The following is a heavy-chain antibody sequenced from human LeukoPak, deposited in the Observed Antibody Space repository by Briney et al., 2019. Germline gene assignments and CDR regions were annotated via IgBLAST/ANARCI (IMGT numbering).Heavy chain of an antibody. J-gene: IGHJ4*02. CDR3: ARTARHLDY. V-gene: IGHV3-7*01. Sequence: GGSLRLSCAASGFTFSSYAMSWVRQAPGKGLEWVANIKQDGSEKYYVDSVKGRFTISRDNAKNLLYLQMNDLRVEDTAVYYCARTARHLDYWGQGTLVTVSS. CDR2: IKQDGSEK. D-gene: IGHD5-18*01. CDR1: GFTFSSYA.